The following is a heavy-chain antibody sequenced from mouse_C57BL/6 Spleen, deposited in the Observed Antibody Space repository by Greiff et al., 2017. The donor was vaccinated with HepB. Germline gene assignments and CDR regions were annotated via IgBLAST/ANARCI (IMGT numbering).Heavy chain of an antibody. CDR1: GFTFSDYG. CDR2: ISSGSSTI. J-gene: IGHJ2*01. CDR3: ARNGNFHFDY. Sequence: EVMLVESGGGLVKPGGSLKLSCAASGFTFSDYGMHWVRQAPEKGLEWVAYISSGSSTIYYADTVKGRFTISRDNAKNTLFLQMTSLRSEDTAMYYCARNGNFHFDYWGQGTTLTVSS. V-gene: IGHV5-17*01.